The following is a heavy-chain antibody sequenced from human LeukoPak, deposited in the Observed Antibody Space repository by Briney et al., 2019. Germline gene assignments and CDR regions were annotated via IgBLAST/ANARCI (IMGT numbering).Heavy chain of an antibody. CDR1: GGSISSYY. CDR2: IYTSGST. D-gene: IGHD2-8*02. CDR3: ARDLALGVFDY. V-gene: IGHV4-4*07. Sequence: SETLSLTCTVSGGSISSYYWSWIRRPAGKGLEWIGRIYTSGSTNYIPSLKSRVTMSVDTSKNQFSLKLSSVTAADTAVYYCARDLALGVFDYWGQGTPVTVSS. J-gene: IGHJ4*02.